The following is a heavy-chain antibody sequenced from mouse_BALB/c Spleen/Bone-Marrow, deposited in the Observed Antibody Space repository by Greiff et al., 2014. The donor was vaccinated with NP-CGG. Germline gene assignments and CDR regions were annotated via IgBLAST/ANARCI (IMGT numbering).Heavy chain of an antibody. CDR1: GYTFTSYY. J-gene: IGHJ4*01. V-gene: IGHV1S56*01. Sequence: VHVKQSGPELVKPGASVRISCKASGYTFTSYYIHWVKQRPGQGLEWIGWIYPGNVNTKYNEKFKGKATLTADKSSSTAYMQLSSLTSEDSAVYFCARDTMDYWGQGTSVTVSS. CDR2: IYPGNVNT. CDR3: ARDTMDY.